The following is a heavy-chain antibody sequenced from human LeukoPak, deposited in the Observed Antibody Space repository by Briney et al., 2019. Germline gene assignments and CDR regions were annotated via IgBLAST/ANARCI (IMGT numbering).Heavy chain of an antibody. CDR2: INHSGST. J-gene: IGHJ4*02. Sequence: SETLSLTCAVYGGSFSGYYWSWIRQPPGKGLEWIGEINHSGSTNYNPSLKSRVTISVDTSKNQFSLKLSSVTAADTAVYYCARGYGDYVFDYWGQGTLVTVSS. CDR3: ARGYGDYVFDY. V-gene: IGHV4-34*01. D-gene: IGHD4-17*01. CDR1: GGSFSGYY.